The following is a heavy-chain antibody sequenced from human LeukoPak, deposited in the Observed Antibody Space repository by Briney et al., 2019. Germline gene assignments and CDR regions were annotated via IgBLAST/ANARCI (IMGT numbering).Heavy chain of an antibody. CDR2: IYYSGST. CDR3: AGSNVVPAAIGAFDI. Sequence: PSETLSLTCTVSGGSISSYYWSWIRQPPGKGLEWIGYIYYSGSTNYNPSLKSRVTISVDTSKNQFSLKPSSVTAADTAVYYCAGSNVVPAAIGAFDIWGQGTMVTVSS. CDR1: GGSISSYY. D-gene: IGHD2-2*02. J-gene: IGHJ3*02. V-gene: IGHV4-59*01.